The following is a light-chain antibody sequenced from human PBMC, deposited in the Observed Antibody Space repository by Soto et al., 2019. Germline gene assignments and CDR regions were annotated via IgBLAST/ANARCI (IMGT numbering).Light chain of an antibody. CDR3: QEYNDFSRT. Sequence: DIQMTQSPSTLSASVGDRVTITCRASQTISRWVAWYQQKPGKAPKLLIYKASTLESGVPPRFSGSGSGTEFTLTISSLQPDDFANYYCQEYNDFSRTFGQGTKVEIK. V-gene: IGKV1-5*03. J-gene: IGKJ1*01. CDR2: KAS. CDR1: QTISRW.